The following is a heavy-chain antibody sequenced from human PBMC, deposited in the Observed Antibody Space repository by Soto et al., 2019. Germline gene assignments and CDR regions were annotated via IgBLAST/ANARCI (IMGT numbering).Heavy chain of an antibody. CDR2: IYHSGST. J-gene: IGHJ5*02. V-gene: IGHV4-4*02. D-gene: IGHD4-17*01. CDR1: GGSISSSNW. CDR3: AGSVTTVAFHNNWFDP. Sequence: SETLSLTCAVSGGSISSSNWWSWVRQPPGKGLEWIGEIYHSGSTNYNPSLKSRVTISVDKSKNQFSLKLSSVTAADTAVYYCAGSVTTVAFHNNWFDPWGQGTLVTVSS.